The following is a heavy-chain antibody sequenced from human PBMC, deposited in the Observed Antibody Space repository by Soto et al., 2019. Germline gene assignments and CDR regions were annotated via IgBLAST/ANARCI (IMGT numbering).Heavy chain of an antibody. Sequence: ASVKVSCKASGYTFTSYGISCVRQAPGQGLEWMGWISAYNGNTNYAQKLQGRVTMTTDTSTSTAYMELRSLRSDDTAVYYCARDTFLYYDFWSGSSTRYDYWGQGTLVTVSS. D-gene: IGHD3-3*01. J-gene: IGHJ4*02. CDR3: ARDTFLYYDFWSGSSTRYDY. V-gene: IGHV1-18*01. CDR2: ISAYNGNT. CDR1: GYTFTSYG.